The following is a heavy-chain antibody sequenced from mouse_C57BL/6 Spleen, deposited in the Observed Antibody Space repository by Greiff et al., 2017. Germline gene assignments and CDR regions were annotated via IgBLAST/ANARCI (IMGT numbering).Heavy chain of an antibody. J-gene: IGHJ2*01. V-gene: IGHV1-55*01. CDR2: IYPGSGST. D-gene: IGHD2-2*01. CDR1: GYTFTSYW. CDR3: ASGEGYDGFDY. Sequence: QVQLQQPGAELVKPGASVKMSCKASGYTFTSYWMTWVKQRPGQGLEWIGDIYPGSGSTNYNEKFKSKATLTVDTSSSTAYMQLSSLTSEDAAVYYCASGEGYDGFDYWGQGTTLTVSS.